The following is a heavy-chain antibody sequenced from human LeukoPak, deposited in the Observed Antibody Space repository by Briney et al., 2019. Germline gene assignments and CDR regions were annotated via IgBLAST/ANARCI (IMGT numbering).Heavy chain of an antibody. CDR3: ARDQMKGIAAAGTGFDY. J-gene: IGHJ4*02. V-gene: IGHV3-11*01. Sequence: GGSLRLSCAASGFTFSDYYMSWIRQAPGKGLEWVSYISSSGSTIYYAGSVKGRFTISRDNAKNSLYLQMNSLRAEDTAVYYCARDQMKGIAAAGTGFDYWGQGTLVTVSP. CDR2: ISSSGSTI. D-gene: IGHD6-13*01. CDR1: GFTFSDYY.